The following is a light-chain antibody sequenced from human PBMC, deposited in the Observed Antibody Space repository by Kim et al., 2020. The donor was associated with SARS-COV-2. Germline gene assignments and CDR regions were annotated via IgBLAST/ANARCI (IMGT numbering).Light chain of an antibody. Sequence: EIVLTQSPATLYVSPGERAILSCRASQSVRTNLAWYQQKPGQVPRLLMYVASTRATGTPARFSGSGSGTEFTLTISSLQSEDFAVYYCQQYNDWPRTFGQGTKVDIK. CDR3: QQYNDWPRT. CDR2: VAS. V-gene: IGKV3-15*01. CDR1: QSVRTN. J-gene: IGKJ1*01.